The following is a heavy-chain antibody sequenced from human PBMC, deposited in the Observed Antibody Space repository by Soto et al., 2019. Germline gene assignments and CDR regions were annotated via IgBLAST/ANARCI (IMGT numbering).Heavy chain of an antibody. CDR2: ISAYTGDT. CDR3: ARVGVGYYDY. V-gene: IGHV1-18*01. D-gene: IGHD1-26*01. CDR1: GYTFTNYG. J-gene: IGHJ4*02. Sequence: QVQLEQSGAEVRKPGASVKVSCKASGYTFTNYGISWVRQAPGQGLAWMGWISAYTGDTDYAQKLQGRVSMTADTSTSTAYMEMKSLRSDDTAVYYCARVGVGYYDYWGRGTLVTVSS.